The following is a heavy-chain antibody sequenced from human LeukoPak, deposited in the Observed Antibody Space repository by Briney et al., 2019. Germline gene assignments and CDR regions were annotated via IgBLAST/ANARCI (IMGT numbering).Heavy chain of an antibody. CDR3: ARGKKDASGSYPVDY. J-gene: IGHJ4*02. V-gene: IGHV4-61*08. Sequence: PSETLSLTCTVSGGSISSGGYYWSWIRQHPVKGLEWIGSMYYSGTNYYNPSLKSRVTISVDTSKNQFSLNLSSVTAADTAVYYCARGKKDASGSYPVDYWGQGTLVTVSS. CDR1: GGSISSGGYY. CDR2: MYYSGTN. D-gene: IGHD3-10*01.